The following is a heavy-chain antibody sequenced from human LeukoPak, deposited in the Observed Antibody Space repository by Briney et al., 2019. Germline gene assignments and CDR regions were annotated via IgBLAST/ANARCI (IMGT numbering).Heavy chain of an antibody. J-gene: IGHJ6*03. CDR2: ISRSGDIT. D-gene: IGHD3-3*01. CDR3: ARDETRVSDFWSGYSYYMDV. V-gene: IGHV3-48*04. Sequence: GGSLRLSCAASGFIFSTYSMNWVRQAPGKGLEWASYISRSGDITYYADSVEGRFTISRDNAKNSLYLQMNSLRAEDTAVYYCARDETRVSDFWSGYSYYMDVWAKGPRSPSP. CDR1: GFIFSTYS.